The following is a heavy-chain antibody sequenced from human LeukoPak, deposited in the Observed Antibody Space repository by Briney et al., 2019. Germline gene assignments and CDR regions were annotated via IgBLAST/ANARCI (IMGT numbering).Heavy chain of an antibody. V-gene: IGHV3-23*01. D-gene: IGHD4-17*01. CDR1: GFTFSNHG. J-gene: IGHJ1*01. CDR3: AKENYGDSTGGRFQH. Sequence: GGSLRLSCAASGFTFSNHGMNWVRQAPGKGLEWVSGISPSGDITYYADSVKGRFTISRDNSKNTLYLQMNSLRAEDTAVYYCAKENYGDSTGGRFQHWGQGTLVTVSS. CDR2: ISPSGDIT.